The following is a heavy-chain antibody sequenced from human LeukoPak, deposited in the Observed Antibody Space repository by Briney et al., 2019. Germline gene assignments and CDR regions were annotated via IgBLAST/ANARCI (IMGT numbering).Heavy chain of an antibody. CDR2: IYSGRST. CDR1: GFTVSSNY. Sequence: GGSLRLSCAASGFTVSSNYMSWVRQAPGKGLEWVSVIYSGRSTYYADSVKGRFTISRDNSKNTLYLQMNSLRAEDTAVYYCARVRAVAAGTNYFDYWGQGTLVTVSS. D-gene: IGHD6-13*01. CDR3: ARVRAVAAGTNYFDY. V-gene: IGHV3-66*01. J-gene: IGHJ4*02.